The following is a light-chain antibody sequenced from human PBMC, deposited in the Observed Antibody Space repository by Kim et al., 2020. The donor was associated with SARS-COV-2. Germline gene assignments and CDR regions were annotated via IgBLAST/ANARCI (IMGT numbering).Light chain of an antibody. CDR1: QSISSY. CDR3: QQSYSTPGT. CDR2: AAS. J-gene: IGKJ1*01. Sequence: ASVGDRVTIACRASQSISSYLNWYQQKPGKAPKLLIYAASSLQSGVPSRFSGSGSGTDFTLTISSLQPEDFATYYCQQSYSTPGTFGQGTKVDIK. V-gene: IGKV1-39*01.